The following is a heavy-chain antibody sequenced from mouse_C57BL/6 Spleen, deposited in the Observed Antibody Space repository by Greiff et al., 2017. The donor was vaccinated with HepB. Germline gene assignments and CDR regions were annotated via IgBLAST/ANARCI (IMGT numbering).Heavy chain of an antibody. D-gene: IGHD1-1*01. V-gene: IGHV5-9-1*02. Sequence: EVKLVESGEGLVKPGGSLKLSCAASGFTFSSYAMSWVRQTPEKRLEWVAYISSGGDYIYYADTVKGRFTISRDNARNTLYLQMSSLKSEDTAMYYCTRDYYGSSYGYFDVWGTGTTVTVSS. J-gene: IGHJ1*03. CDR3: TRDYYGSSYGYFDV. CDR2: ISSGGDYI. CDR1: GFTFSSYA.